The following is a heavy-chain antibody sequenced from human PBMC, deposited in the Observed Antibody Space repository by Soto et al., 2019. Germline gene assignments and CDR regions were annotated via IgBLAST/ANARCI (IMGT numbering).Heavy chain of an antibody. CDR2: IDHSGST. D-gene: IGHD4-17*01. J-gene: IGHJ6*03. CDR3: ARGIKGGDYKIYYYYYYMDV. CDR1: GGSFSGYY. Sequence: SETLSLTCAVYGGSFSGYYWSWIRQPPGKGLEWIGEIDHSGSTNYNPSLKSRVTISVDTSKNQFSLKLSSVTAADTAVYYCARGIKGGDYKIYYYYYYMDVWGKGTTVTVSS. V-gene: IGHV4-34*01.